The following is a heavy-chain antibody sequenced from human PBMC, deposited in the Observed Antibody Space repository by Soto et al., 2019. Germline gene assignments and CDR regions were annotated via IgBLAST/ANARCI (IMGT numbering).Heavy chain of an antibody. D-gene: IGHD3-22*01. CDR2: ISGSGGST. J-gene: IGHJ5*02. CDR1: GFTFSSYA. Sequence: EVQLLESGGGLVQPGGSLRLSGAASGFTFSSYAMSWVRQAPGKGRGWVSAISGSGGSTYYADSVKGRFTISRDNSKNTLYLQMNSLRAEDAAVYYCAKSMYYYDSGWFDPWGQGTLVTVSS. CDR3: AKSMYYYDSGWFDP. V-gene: IGHV3-23*01.